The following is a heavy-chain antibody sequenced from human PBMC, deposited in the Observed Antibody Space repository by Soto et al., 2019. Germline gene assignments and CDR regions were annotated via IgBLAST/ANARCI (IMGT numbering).Heavy chain of an antibody. Sequence: QLQLQESGPGLVKPSETLSLTCTVSGGSMSSSSYYWGWIRQPPGKGLEWIGSIYYSGSTYYNPSLKSRVTISVDTSKKQFSLKLSSVIAADTAVYYCARAEGYGGHWYFDLWGRGTLVTVSS. D-gene: IGHD4-17*01. CDR2: IYYSGST. CDR3: ARAEGYGGHWYFDL. V-gene: IGHV4-39*01. J-gene: IGHJ2*01. CDR1: GGSMSSSSYY.